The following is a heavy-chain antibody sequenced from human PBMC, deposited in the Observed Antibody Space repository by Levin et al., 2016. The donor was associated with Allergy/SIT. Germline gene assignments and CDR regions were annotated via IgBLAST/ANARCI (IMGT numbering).Heavy chain of an antibody. Sequence: GESLKISCAASGFTFSSYGMHWVRQAPGKGLEWVAVIWYDGSNKYYADSVKGRFTISRDNSKNTLYLQMNSLRAEDTAVYYCARDLVDIVVVTAIRDYYGMDVWGQGTTVTVSS. CDR1: GFTFSSYG. D-gene: IGHD2-21*02. V-gene: IGHV3-33*01. CDR3: ARDLVDIVVVTAIRDYYGMDV. CDR2: IWYDGSNK. J-gene: IGHJ6*02.